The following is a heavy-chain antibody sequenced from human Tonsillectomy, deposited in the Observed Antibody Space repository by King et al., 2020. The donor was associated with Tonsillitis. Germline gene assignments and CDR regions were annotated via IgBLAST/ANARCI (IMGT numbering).Heavy chain of an antibody. Sequence: VQLQQWGAGLLKPSETLSLTCAVYGGSFSGYYWSWIRQPPGKGLEWIGEINHRGSTNYNPSLKSRVTISVDTSKNQFSLKLSSVTAADTAVYYCARGMVQLWFFYYGMDVWGQGTTVTVSS. CDR3: ARGMVQLWFFYYGMDV. CDR1: GGSFSGYY. V-gene: IGHV4-34*01. J-gene: IGHJ6*02. CDR2: INHRGST. D-gene: IGHD5-18*01.